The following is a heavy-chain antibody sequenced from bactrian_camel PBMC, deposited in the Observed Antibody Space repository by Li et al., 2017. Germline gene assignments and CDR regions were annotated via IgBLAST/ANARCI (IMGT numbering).Heavy chain of an antibody. CDR2: IYGDGSA. CDR1: GYISSGKC. D-gene: IGHD4*01. V-gene: IGHV3S53*01. J-gene: IGHJ6*01. CDR3: AADLLCFRVATSYGADFGY. Sequence: VQLVESGGGSVQAGGSLRLSCAASGYISSGKCKGWFRQAPGKEREGVAAIYGDGSAYYADSVKGRFTISKDNAKNTLYLQMSSLKPEDTAMYYCAADLLCFRVATSYGADFGYWGQGTQVTVS.